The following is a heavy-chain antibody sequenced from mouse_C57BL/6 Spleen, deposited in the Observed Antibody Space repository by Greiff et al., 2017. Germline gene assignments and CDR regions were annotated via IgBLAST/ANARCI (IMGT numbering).Heavy chain of an antibody. V-gene: IGHV3-6*01. CDR2: ISYDGSN. CDR3: ARDYYDISYHYYYAMDY. Sequence: VQLQQSGPGLVKPSQSLSLTCSVTGYSITSGYYWNWIRQFPGNKLEWMGYISYDGSNNYNPSLKNRITITRDTSKNQFFLKLNSVTTEDTATYYCARDYYDISYHYYYAMDYWGQGTSVTVSS. D-gene: IGHD1-1*01. J-gene: IGHJ4*01. CDR1: GYSITSGYY.